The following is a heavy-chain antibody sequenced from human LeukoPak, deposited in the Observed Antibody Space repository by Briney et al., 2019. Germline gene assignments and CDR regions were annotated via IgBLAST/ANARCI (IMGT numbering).Heavy chain of an antibody. V-gene: IGHV3-48*04. Sequence: GGSLRLSCAASGFTFSIHSMNWVRQAPGKGLEWLSYISSSGGTIYYADSVMGRFTISRDNAKNSLYLQMNSLRAEDTAVYYCARYNSGSGYGLDYWGQGTLVTVSS. D-gene: IGHD1-20*01. CDR2: ISSSGGTI. CDR1: GFTFSIHS. J-gene: IGHJ4*02. CDR3: ARYNSGSGYGLDY.